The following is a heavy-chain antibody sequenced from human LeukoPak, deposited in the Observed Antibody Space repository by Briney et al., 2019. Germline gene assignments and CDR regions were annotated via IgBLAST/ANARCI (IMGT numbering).Heavy chain of an antibody. CDR2: IHYSGST. D-gene: IGHD4-23*01. CDR3: AREGGYGGIH. Sequence: PSEALSLTCTVSGGSISSYYWSWLRQPPGKGLEWIGYIHYSGSTNYNPSLKSRVTISVDTSKNQSSLKLSAVAAEDTAVYYCAREGGYGGIHWGQGTLVTVSS. J-gene: IGHJ4*02. CDR1: GGSISSYY. V-gene: IGHV4-59*01.